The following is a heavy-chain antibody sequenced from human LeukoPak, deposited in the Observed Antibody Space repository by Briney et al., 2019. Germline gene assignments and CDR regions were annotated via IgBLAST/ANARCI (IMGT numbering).Heavy chain of an antibody. V-gene: IGHV3-48*03. D-gene: IGHD3-10*01. Sequence: GGSLRLSCAASGFTFSSYEMNWVRQAPGKGLEWVSYISSTGSPISYADSVKGRFTISRDNAKNSLYLQMNSLRAEDTAVYYCARGAGGYFDYWGQGILVTVSS. CDR1: GFTFSSYE. CDR3: ARGAGGYFDY. J-gene: IGHJ4*02. CDR2: ISSTGSPI.